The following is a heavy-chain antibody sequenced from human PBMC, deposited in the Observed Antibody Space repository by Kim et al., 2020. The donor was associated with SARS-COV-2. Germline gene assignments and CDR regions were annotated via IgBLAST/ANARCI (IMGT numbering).Heavy chain of an antibody. V-gene: IGHV3-48*02. CDR1: GFTFSSYS. J-gene: IGHJ3*02. Sequence: GGSLRLSCAASGFTFSSYSMNWVRQAPGKGLEWVSYISSSSSTIYYADSVKGRFTISRDNAKNSLYLQMNSLRDEDTAVYYCARLKGACGCDCYPFGDAFDIWGQGTMVTVSS. CDR3: ARLKGACGCDCYPFGDAFDI. CDR2: ISSSSSTI. D-gene: IGHD2-21*02.